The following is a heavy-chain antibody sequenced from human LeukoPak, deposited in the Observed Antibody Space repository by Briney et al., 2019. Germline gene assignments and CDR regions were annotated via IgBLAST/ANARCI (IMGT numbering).Heavy chain of an antibody. D-gene: IGHD6-19*01. J-gene: IGHJ4*02. Sequence: GASVKVSCKASGYTFTGYYMHWVRQAPGQGLEWMGWINPNSGGTNYAQKFQGRVTMSVDTSKNQFSLKLSSVTAADTAVYYCARGKSGWFHTFDYWGQGTLVTVSS. CDR3: ARGKSGWFHTFDY. CDR1: GYTFTGYY. V-gene: IGHV1-2*02. CDR2: INPNSGGT.